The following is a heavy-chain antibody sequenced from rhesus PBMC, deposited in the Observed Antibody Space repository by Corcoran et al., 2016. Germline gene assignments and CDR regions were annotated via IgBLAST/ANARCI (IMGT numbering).Heavy chain of an antibody. V-gene: IGHV4-106*01. J-gene: IGHJ5-1*01. CDR2: IYGGGGAT. CDR3: CRYQFDV. Sequence: QVQLQESGPGLVKPSETLSLTCAVSGGSIRDAYFWSWVREPPGKGLDGIWYIYGGGGATSYDTSHKKRVTIAKDTSKNQFSLNLTSGTAADTAVYYCCRYQFDVWGAGILVTVSS. D-gene: IGHD4-11*01. CDR1: GGSIRDAYF.